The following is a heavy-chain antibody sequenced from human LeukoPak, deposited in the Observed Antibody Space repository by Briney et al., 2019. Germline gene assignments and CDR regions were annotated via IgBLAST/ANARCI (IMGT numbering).Heavy chain of an antibody. J-gene: IGHJ4*02. CDR3: ARAIAAAGTPYGDY. D-gene: IGHD6-13*01. V-gene: IGHV1-8*01. Sequence: ASVKVSCKASGYTFTSYDINWVRQATGQGFEWMGWVNPNSGHTGFAQKFQGRVSMTSNTSISTAYMEVRSLRSEDTAVYYCARAIAAAGTPYGDYWGQGTLVTVSS. CDR2: VNPNSGHT. CDR1: GYTFTSYD.